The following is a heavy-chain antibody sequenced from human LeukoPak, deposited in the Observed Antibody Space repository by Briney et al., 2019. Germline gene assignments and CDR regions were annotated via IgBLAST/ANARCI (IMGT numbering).Heavy chain of an antibody. Sequence: ASVKVSCKGSGYTFTSYYMHRVRQAPGQGLEWMGIINPSGGSTSYAQKFQGRVTMTRDTSTSTVYMELSSLRSEDTAVYYCARYRRRYYDSSGYYNYGMDVWGQGTTVTVSS. D-gene: IGHD3-22*01. CDR2: INPSGGST. J-gene: IGHJ6*02. V-gene: IGHV1-46*01. CDR1: GYTFTSYY. CDR3: ARYRRRYYDSSGYYNYGMDV.